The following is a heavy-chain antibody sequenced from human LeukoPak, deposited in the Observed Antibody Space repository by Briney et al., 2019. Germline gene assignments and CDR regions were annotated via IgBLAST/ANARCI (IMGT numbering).Heavy chain of an antibody. CDR1: GFTFSRYS. Sequence: GGSLRLSCAASGFTFSRYSMNWVRQAPGRGLEWVSSISSSSGYIYYADSLKGRSTISRDNAKNSLYLQMNSLRTEDTAVYFCARDRIIYGDYGDAFDIWGQGTMVTVSS. J-gene: IGHJ3*02. CDR2: ISSSSGYI. V-gene: IGHV3-21*01. D-gene: IGHD4-17*01. CDR3: ARDRIIYGDYGDAFDI.